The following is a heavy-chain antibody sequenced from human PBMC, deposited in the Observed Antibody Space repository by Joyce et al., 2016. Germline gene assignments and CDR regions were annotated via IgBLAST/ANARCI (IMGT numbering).Heavy chain of an antibody. CDR3: AKDDDYGDPSVDY. V-gene: IGHV3-23*01. J-gene: IGHJ4*02. CDR1: GFTFSSYA. D-gene: IGHD4-17*01. CDR2: ISGSGDST. Sequence: EVQLLDSGGGLVQPGGSLRFSCAASGFTFSSYAMSWVRQAPGKGLEWVSAISGSGDSTYYADSVKGRFTSSRDNSKNTLYLQMNGLRAEDTAVYYCAKDDDYGDPSVDYWGQGTLVTVSS.